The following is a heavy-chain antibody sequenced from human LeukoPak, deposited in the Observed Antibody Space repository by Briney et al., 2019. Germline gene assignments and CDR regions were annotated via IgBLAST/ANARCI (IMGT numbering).Heavy chain of an antibody. CDR1: GFTFSSDA. CDR3: ARGKAAAGPL. D-gene: IGHD6-13*01. CDR2: ISRSSSYI. J-gene: IGHJ4*02. V-gene: IGHV3-21*01. Sequence: PGGSLRLSCAASGFTFSSDAMNWVRQAPGKGLEWVSSISRSSSYIDYTDSVKGRFTISRDNAKNSLYLQMNSLRAEDTAVYYCARGKAAAGPLWGQGTLVTVSS.